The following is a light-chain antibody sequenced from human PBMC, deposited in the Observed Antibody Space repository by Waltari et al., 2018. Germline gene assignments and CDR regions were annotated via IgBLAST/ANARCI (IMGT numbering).Light chain of an antibody. V-gene: IGLV2-23*02. Sequence: QSALTQPASVSGSPGQSITIPCTGTSSYVGNYHLVSWYQHHPGKTPKLIIYEVTKRPSGVSNRFTGSKSGNTASLTISGLQAEDETEYYCCSYVGGNSVIFGGGTKLTVL. CDR3: CSYVGGNSVI. J-gene: IGLJ2*01. CDR1: SSYVGNYHL. CDR2: EVT.